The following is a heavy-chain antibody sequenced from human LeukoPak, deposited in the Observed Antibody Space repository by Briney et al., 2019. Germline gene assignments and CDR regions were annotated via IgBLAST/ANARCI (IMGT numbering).Heavy chain of an antibody. Sequence: SETLSLTCTVSGGSISSYYWSWIRQPPGKGLEWIGYIYYSGSTNYNPSLKSRVTISVDTSKNQFSLKLSSVTAADTAVYYCDYAAKRGVDYWGQGTLVTVSS. D-gene: IGHD6-25*01. J-gene: IGHJ4*02. CDR3: DYAAKRGVDY. CDR1: GGSISSYY. V-gene: IGHV4-59*08. CDR2: IYYSGST.